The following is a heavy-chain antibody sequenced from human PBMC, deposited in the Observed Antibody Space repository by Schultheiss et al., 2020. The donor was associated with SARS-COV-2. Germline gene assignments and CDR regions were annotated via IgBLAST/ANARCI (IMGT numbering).Heavy chain of an antibody. CDR1: GFTFSSYA. CDR2: ISGSGGST. V-gene: IGHV3-23*01. Sequence: GSLKISCAASGFTFSSYAMSWVRQAPGKGLEWVSAISGSGGSTYYADSVKGRFTISRDNSKNTLYLQMNSLRAEDTAVYYCARLWRLCFDYWGQGTLVTVSS. D-gene: IGHD2-21*01. J-gene: IGHJ4*02. CDR3: ARLWRLCFDY.